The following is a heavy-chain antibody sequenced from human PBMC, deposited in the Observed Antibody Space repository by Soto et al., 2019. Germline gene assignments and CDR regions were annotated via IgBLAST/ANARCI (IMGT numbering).Heavy chain of an antibody. CDR3: ARGELATLAYFDF. V-gene: IGHV1-69*13. CDR1: GGSFCSSA. J-gene: IGHJ4*02. D-gene: IGHD1-1*01. Sequence: SVKVSCKASGGSFCSSAVSWVRQAPGQGLEWMGGITHVFGAPKYAQKFQGRVTITADESTSTAYIELTRLRSEDTAVYYCARGELATLAYFDFWGQGTLVTVSS. CDR2: ITHVFGAP.